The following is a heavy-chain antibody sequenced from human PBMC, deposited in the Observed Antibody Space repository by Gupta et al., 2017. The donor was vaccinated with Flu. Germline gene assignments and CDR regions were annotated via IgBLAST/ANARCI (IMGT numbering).Heavy chain of an antibody. Sequence: EVQLVESGGGLVQPGGSLRLSCAASGFIVSSKYMSWVRQTPGKGLEWVSNFYSGGSTYYADSVKGRFTISRDNSRNTVYLQMNSLRVEDTAVYYCARGSSGNYDYWGQGTLVTVSS. CDR3: ARGSSGNYDY. J-gene: IGHJ4*02. D-gene: IGHD1-26*01. CDR1: GFIVSSKY. V-gene: IGHV3-66*02. CDR2: FYSGGST.